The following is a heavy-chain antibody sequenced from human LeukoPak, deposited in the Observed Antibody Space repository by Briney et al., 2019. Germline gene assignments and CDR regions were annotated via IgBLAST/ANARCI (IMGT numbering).Heavy chain of an antibody. CDR1: GYTFTGYY. J-gene: IGHJ2*01. V-gene: IGHV1-2*02. CDR3: ARGSSGYYAYFDL. Sequence: ASVKVSCKASGYTFTGYYMHWVRQAPGQGLEWMGWINPNSGGTNYAQKFQGRVTMTRDTSISTAYMELSRLRSDDTAVYYCARGSSGYYAYFDLWGRGTLVTVSS. CDR2: INPNSGGT. D-gene: IGHD3-22*01.